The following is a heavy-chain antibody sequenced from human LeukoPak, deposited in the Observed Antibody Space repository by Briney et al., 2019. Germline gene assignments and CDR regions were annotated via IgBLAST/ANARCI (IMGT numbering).Heavy chain of an antibody. CDR1: GGSLSSSNYY. J-gene: IGHJ4*02. CDR2: VYYSGTT. CDR3: ARQLLVAVSDF. V-gene: IGHV4-39*01. D-gene: IGHD6-19*01. Sequence: SETLSLTCTVSGGSLSSSNYYWGWTRQPPGKGLEWIGSVYYSGTTHYNPSLKSRVTISVDTSKKQFSLKLTSVTAADTAVYYCARQLLVAVSDFWGQGTLVTVSS.